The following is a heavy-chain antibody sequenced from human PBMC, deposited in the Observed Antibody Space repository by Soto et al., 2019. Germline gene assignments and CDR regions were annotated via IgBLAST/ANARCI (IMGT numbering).Heavy chain of an antibody. V-gene: IGHV4-34*01. Sequence: SETLSLTCAVYGGSFSGYYWSWIRQPPGKGLEWIGEINHSGSTNYNPSLKSRVTISVDTSKNQFSLKLSSVTAADTAVYYCARENGITIFGVVIRPPYYYYYMDVWGKGTTVTVSS. D-gene: IGHD3-3*01. J-gene: IGHJ6*03. CDR1: GGSFSGYY. CDR2: INHSGST. CDR3: ARENGITIFGVVIRPPYYYYYMDV.